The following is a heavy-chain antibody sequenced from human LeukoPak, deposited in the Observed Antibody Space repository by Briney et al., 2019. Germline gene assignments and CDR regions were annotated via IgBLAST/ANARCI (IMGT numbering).Heavy chain of an antibody. Sequence: SETLSLTCTVSGGSISSYYWSWIRQHPGKGLEWIGYIYYSGSAYYNPSLKSRVTISVDTSENQFSLKLSPVTAADTAVYYCARVNYGSATKEDYWGQGTLVTVSS. V-gene: IGHV4-59*06. CDR3: ARVNYGSATKEDY. D-gene: IGHD3-10*01. CDR1: GGSISSYY. CDR2: IYYSGSA. J-gene: IGHJ4*02.